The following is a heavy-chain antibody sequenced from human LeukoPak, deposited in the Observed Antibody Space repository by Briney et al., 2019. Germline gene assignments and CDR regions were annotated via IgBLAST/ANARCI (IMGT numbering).Heavy chain of an antibody. Sequence: PSQTLSLTCTVSGASIRSGDYYWSWIRQPPGKGLEWIGYIYDSGSTYYNPSLKSRITISVDTSENRFSLKLSSVTAADTAVYYCARDTVAAAGTWALDYWGQGTLVTVSS. D-gene: IGHD6-13*01. J-gene: IGHJ4*02. CDR1: GASIRSGDYY. CDR3: ARDTVAAAGTWALDY. V-gene: IGHV4-30-4*01. CDR2: IYDSGST.